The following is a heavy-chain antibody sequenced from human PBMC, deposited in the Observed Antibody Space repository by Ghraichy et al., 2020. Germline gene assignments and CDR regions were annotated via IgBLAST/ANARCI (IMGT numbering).Heavy chain of an antibody. V-gene: IGHV3-11*06. D-gene: IGHD2-2*03. J-gene: IGHJ4*02. Sequence: GESLNISCAASGFIFTDYYMVWIRQSPGKGPEYLLYISVNSLDTIYADSVKGRFTISRDNAKNSVYLQMNSLRVDDTAVYYCVAIARELAFWGQGTLVTVSS. CDR3: VAIARELAF. CDR1: GFIFTDYY. CDR2: ISVNSLDT.